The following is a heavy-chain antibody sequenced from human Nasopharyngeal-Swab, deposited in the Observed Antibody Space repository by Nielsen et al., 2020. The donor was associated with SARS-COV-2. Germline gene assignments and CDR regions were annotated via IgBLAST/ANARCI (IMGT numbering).Heavy chain of an antibody. J-gene: IGHJ6*02. CDR2: INPSGGST. Sequence: ASVKVSCKASGYTFTSYYMHWVRQAPGQGLEWMGIINPSGGSTSYAQKFQGGVTMTRDTSTSTVYMELSSLRSEDTAVYYCARSLNIVVVVAAKDYYYYGMDVWGQGTTVTVSS. CDR1: GYTFTSYY. D-gene: IGHD2-15*01. V-gene: IGHV1-46*01. CDR3: ARSLNIVVVVAAKDYYYYGMDV.